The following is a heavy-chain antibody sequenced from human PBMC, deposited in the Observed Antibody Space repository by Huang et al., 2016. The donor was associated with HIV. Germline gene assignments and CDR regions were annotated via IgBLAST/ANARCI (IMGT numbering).Heavy chain of an antibody. CDR3: AKEGDTGAALGY. CDR2: IDSGGTT. D-gene: IGHD2-8*02. V-gene: IGHV3-53*01. Sequence: EVQLVESGGGLIQPGGSLRFSCAASGFTVSTNYMTWVRQAPGKGLEWVSLIDSGGTTYYADSVKGRFTISRDDSENTLYLHMTSLRAGDTAVYYCAKEGDTGAALGYWGQGTLVTVS. CDR1: GFTVSTNY. J-gene: IGHJ4*02.